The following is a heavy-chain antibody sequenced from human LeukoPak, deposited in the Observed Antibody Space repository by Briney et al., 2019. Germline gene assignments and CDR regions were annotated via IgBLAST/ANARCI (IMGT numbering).Heavy chain of an antibody. V-gene: IGHV1-18*01. Sequence: GALVKVSCKASGYTFTSYGISWVRQAPGQGLEWMGWISAYNGNTNYAQKLQGRVTMTTDTSTSTAYMELRSLRSDDTAVYYCARGGPITMVQGVTRSPRWFDPWGQGTLVTVSS. D-gene: IGHD3-10*01. CDR1: GYTFTSYG. CDR3: ARGGPITMVQGVTRSPRWFDP. J-gene: IGHJ5*02. CDR2: ISAYNGNT.